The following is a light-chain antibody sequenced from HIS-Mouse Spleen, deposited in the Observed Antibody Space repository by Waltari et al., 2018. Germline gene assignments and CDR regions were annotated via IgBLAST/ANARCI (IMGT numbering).Light chain of an antibody. Sequence: QSALTQPASVSGSPGQSITISCTGTSSDVGGSNYVPWYQQHPGKAPKLMIYDVSNRPSGVSNRFSGSKSGNTASLTISGLQAEDEADYYCSSYTSSSTSVVFGGGTKLTVL. CDR3: SSYTSSSTSVV. CDR1: SSDVGGSNY. CDR2: DVS. J-gene: IGLJ2*01. V-gene: IGLV2-14*03.